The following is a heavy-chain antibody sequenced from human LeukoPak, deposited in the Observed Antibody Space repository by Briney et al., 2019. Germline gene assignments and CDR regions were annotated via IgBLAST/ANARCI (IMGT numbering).Heavy chain of an antibody. CDR1: GFIFSNYA. CDR3: AKWGDYDILTGYYDSDY. D-gene: IGHD3-9*01. Sequence: PGASLGLSCAASGFIFSNYAMSWVRQAPGKGLEWVSAIGGRDGGTYYADSVKGRFTVSRDDPKNTLYLQMNTLRAEDTAVYYCAKWGDYDILTGYYDSDYWGQGTLVTVSS. V-gene: IGHV3-23*01. CDR2: IGGRDGGT. J-gene: IGHJ4*02.